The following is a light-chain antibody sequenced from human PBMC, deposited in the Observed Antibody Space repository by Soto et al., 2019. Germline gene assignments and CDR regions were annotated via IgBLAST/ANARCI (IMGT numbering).Light chain of an antibody. J-gene: IGKJ2*01. CDR2: GAS. CDR1: QSVSSN. V-gene: IGKV3-15*01. CDR3: QQYNNVPHT. Sequence: EIVMTQSPATLSVSPGERATLSCRASQSVSSNLAWYQQKPGQAPRLLIYGASTRATGIPARFSGSGSGTEFTRTISSLQSEDFAVYYCQQYNNVPHTVGQGPNLEI.